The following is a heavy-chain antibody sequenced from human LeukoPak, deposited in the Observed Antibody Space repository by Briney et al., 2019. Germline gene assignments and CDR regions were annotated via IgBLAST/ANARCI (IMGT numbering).Heavy chain of an antibody. V-gene: IGHV1-69*01. D-gene: IGHD6-19*01. CDR3: ASGYSSGWYPPNYYYYGMDV. J-gene: IGHJ6*02. Sequence: SVNVSCKASGGTFSRYAISWVRQAPGQGLEWMGGIIPIFGTANYAQKFQGRVTITADESTSTAYMELSSLRSEDTAVYYCASGYSSGWYPPNYYYYGMDVWGQGTTVTVSS. CDR2: IIPIFGTA. CDR1: GGTFSRYA.